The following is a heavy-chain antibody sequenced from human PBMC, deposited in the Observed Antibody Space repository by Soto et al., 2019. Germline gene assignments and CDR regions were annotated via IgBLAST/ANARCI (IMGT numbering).Heavy chain of an antibody. J-gene: IGHJ4*02. V-gene: IGHV4-61*01. CDR2: IYYSGST. D-gene: IGHD2-15*01. CDR3: AKGYCSGGSCYGFDY. Sequence: PSETLSLTCTVSGGSVSSGSYYWSWIRQPPGKGLKWIGYIYYSGSTNYNPSLKSRVTISVDTSKNQFSLKLSSVTAADTAVYYCAKGYCSGGSCYGFDYWGQGTLVTVSS. CDR1: GGSVSSGSYY.